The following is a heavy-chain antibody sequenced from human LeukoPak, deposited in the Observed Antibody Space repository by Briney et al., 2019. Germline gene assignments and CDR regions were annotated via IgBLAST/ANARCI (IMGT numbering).Heavy chain of an antibody. D-gene: IGHD3-9*01. V-gene: IGHV3-23*01. Sequence: GASLRLSCAASGFTFSNYAMSWVRQAPGKGLEWVSAITGGGSSIYYADSMKGRFTISRDNSKNTLYLQINSLRAEDTAVSYCAKWGDYDVLTGYYVSDYWGQGTLVTVSS. CDR3: AKWGDYDVLTGYYVSDY. J-gene: IGHJ4*02. CDR1: GFTFSNYA. CDR2: ITGGGSSI.